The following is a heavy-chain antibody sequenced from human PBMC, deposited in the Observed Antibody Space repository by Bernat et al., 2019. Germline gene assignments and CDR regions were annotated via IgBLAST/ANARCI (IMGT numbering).Heavy chain of an antibody. CDR2: IRSKANSYAT. Sequence: EVQLVESGGGLVQPGGSLKLSCAASGFTFSGSAMHWVRQASGKGLEWVGRIRSKANSYATAYAASVQGRFTISRDDSKNTAYLQMNSLKTEDTAVYYCTSYIVVVPAAMRGYYGMDVWGQGTTVTVSS. D-gene: IGHD2-2*01. CDR3: TSYIVVVPAAMRGYYGMDV. V-gene: IGHV3-73*02. J-gene: IGHJ6*02. CDR1: GFTFSGSA.